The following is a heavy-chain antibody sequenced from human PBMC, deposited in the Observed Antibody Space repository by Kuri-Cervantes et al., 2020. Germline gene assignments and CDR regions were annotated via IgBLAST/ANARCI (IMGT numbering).Heavy chain of an antibody. V-gene: IGHV1-2*02. D-gene: IGHD3-16*02. J-gene: IGHJ3*02. CDR3: ARVVITFGGVIVYDAFDI. CDR1: GYTFTGYY. Sequence: ASVKVSCKASGYTFTGYYMHWVRQAPGQGREWMGWINLNSGGTNYAQKFQGRVTMTRDTSISTAYMELSGLRSDDTAVYYCARVVITFGGVIVYDAFDIWGQGTMVTVSS. CDR2: INLNSGGT.